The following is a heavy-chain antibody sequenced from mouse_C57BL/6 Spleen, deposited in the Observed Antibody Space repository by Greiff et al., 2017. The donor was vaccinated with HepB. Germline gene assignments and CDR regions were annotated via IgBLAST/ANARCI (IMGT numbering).Heavy chain of an antibody. V-gene: IGHV5-17*01. Sequence: EVKLVESGGGLVKPGGSLKLSCAASGFTFSDYGMHWVRQAPEKGLEWVAYISSGSSTIYYADTVKGRFTISRDNAKNTLFLQMTSLRSEDTAMYYCARNFMVTTGGFAYWGQGTLVTVSA. J-gene: IGHJ3*01. CDR1: GFTFSDYG. CDR2: ISSGSSTI. D-gene: IGHD2-2*01. CDR3: ARNFMVTTGGFAY.